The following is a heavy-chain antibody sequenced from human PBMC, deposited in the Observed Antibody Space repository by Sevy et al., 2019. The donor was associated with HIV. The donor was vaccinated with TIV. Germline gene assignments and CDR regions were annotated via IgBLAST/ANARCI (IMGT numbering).Heavy chain of an antibody. D-gene: IGHD3-10*01. Sequence: GWSLRLSCAASGFTFSNAWMSWVRQAPGKGLEWVGRIKSKTDGGTTDYAAPVKGRFTISRDDSKNTLYLQMNSLKTEDTAVYYCARDPVRGARGLLTYFYFDLWGRGTPVTVSS. CDR1: GFTFSNAW. J-gene: IGHJ2*01. CDR3: ARDPVRGARGLLTYFYFDL. V-gene: IGHV3-15*01. CDR2: IKSKTDGGTT.